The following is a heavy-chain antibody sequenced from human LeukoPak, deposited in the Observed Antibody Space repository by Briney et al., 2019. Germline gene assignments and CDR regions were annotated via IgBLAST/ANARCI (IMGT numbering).Heavy chain of an antibody. CDR2: ISYDGSNK. CDR3: AKSPSSVWLVDY. CDR1: GFTFSSYG. J-gene: IGHJ4*02. V-gene: IGHV3-30*18. D-gene: IGHD6-19*01. Sequence: GGSLRLSCAASGFTFSSYGMLWVRQAPGQGLEGVAVISYDGSNKYYADSEKGRFTISRDNSKNTLYLQMNSLRAEDTAVYYCAKSPSSVWLVDYWGQGTLVTVSS.